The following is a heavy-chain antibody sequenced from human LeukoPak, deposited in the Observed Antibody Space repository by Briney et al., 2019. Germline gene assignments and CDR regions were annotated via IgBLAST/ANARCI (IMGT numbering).Heavy chain of an antibody. CDR3: ARVRCSSTGCYVDY. J-gene: IGHJ4*02. CDR2: INHSGST. V-gene: IGHV4-34*01. Sequence: SETLSLTCAVYGGSFSGYYWSWIRQPPGKGLEWIGEINHSGSTNYSPSLKNRVTISVDTSKNQFSLKLRSVTAADTAVYYCARVRCSSTGCYVDYWGQGTLVTVSS. D-gene: IGHD2-2*01. CDR1: GGSFSGYY.